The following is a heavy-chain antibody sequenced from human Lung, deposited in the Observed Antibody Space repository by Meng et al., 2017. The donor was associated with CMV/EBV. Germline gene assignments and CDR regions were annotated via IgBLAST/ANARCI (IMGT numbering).Heavy chain of an antibody. Sequence: VELVGSGGGVVQPGRSLRLSCAASGFTFSSYAMHWVRQAPGKGLEWVAVISYDGSNKYYADSVKGRFTISRDNSKNTLYLQMNSLRAEDTAVYYCARGQWHSLDYWGQGTLVTVSS. CDR2: ISYDGSNK. CDR3: ARGQWHSLDY. J-gene: IGHJ4*02. D-gene: IGHD6-19*01. V-gene: IGHV3-30-3*01. CDR1: GFTFSSYA.